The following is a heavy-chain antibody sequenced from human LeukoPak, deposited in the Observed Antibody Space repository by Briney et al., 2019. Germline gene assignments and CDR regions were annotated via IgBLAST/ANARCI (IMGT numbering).Heavy chain of an antibody. D-gene: IGHD6-19*01. Sequence: GGSLRLSCAASGFTFNNYAMSWVRQAPGKGLEWVSAISGSGGSTYYADSVKGRFTISRDNSKNTLYLQMNSLRAEDTAVYYCALAVAGAHFDYWGQGTLVTVSS. CDR1: GFTFNNYA. V-gene: IGHV3-23*01. CDR2: ISGSGGST. J-gene: IGHJ4*02. CDR3: ALAVAGAHFDY.